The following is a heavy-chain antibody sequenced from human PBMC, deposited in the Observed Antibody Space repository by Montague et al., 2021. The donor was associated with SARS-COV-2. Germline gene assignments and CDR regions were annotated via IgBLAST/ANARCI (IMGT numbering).Heavy chain of an antibody. CDR2: VLYNKGT. V-gene: IGHV4-59*02. Sequence: SETLSLTCTVSGVSVTDYYWSWIRQPPGKGLEWVGDVLYNKGTNFNPSLKSRVAISVDTSKNQFSLKLSSVTAADTAVYYCARVGAYGDYPTPPTFDYWGQGTLVTVSS. CDR3: ARVGAYGDYPTPPTFDY. J-gene: IGHJ4*02. D-gene: IGHD4-17*01. CDR1: GVSVTDYY.